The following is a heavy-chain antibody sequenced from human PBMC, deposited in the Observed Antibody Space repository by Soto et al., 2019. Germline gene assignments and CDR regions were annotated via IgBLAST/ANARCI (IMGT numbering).Heavy chain of an antibody. CDR3: TRDYDFWSGYYQDYYYYGMDV. Sequence: QTGGSLRLSCTASGFTFGDYAMSWFRQAPGKGLEWVGFIRSKAYGGTTEYAASVKGRFTISRDDSKSIAYLQMNSLKTEDTAVYYCTRDYDFWSGYYQDYYYYGMDVWGQGTTVTVSS. CDR1: GFTFGDYA. J-gene: IGHJ6*02. D-gene: IGHD3-3*01. CDR2: IRSKAYGGTT. V-gene: IGHV3-49*03.